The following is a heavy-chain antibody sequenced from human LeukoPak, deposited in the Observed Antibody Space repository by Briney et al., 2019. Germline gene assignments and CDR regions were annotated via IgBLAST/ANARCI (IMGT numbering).Heavy chain of an antibody. D-gene: IGHD5-18*01. CDR3: ARGGGGSTYGLFDY. CDR2: INPDGSST. Sequence: GGSLRLSCAASGFTFSSYWMYWVRQAPGKGLVWVSRINPDGSSTYYADSVKGRFTISRDNAKNTLYLQMNSLRAEDTAVYFCARGGGGSTYGLFDYWGQGTLVTVSS. CDR1: GFTFSSYW. J-gene: IGHJ4*02. V-gene: IGHV3-74*01.